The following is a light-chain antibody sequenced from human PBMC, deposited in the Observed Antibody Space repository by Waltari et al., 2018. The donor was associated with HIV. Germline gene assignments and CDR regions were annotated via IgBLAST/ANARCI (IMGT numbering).Light chain of an antibody. CDR2: KAS. J-gene: IGKJ2*01. CDR3: QRYNSYPVT. Sequence: DIQMTQSPSTLSASVGDRVTITCRASQSISSWLAWYQQKPGKAPKLLIYKASDLESGVPSRFSGSGSGTEFTLTISSLQPDDFATYYCQRYNSYPVTFGQGTKLEIK. V-gene: IGKV1-5*03. CDR1: QSISSW.